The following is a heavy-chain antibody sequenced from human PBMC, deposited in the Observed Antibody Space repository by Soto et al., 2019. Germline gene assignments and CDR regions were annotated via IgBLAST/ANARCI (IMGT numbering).Heavy chain of an antibody. V-gene: IGHV3-74*01. CDR3: VRTSLVVAAATREDY. Sequence: EVQLVESGGGLVQPGGSQRLSCAASGFTFSSYWMHWVRQAPGKGLGWVSRINSDGSSTSYADSVKGRFTISRDNAKNTLYLQMNSLRAEDTAVYYCVRTSLVVAAATREDYWGQGTLVTVSS. CDR2: INSDGSST. CDR1: GFTFSSYW. J-gene: IGHJ4*02. D-gene: IGHD2-15*01.